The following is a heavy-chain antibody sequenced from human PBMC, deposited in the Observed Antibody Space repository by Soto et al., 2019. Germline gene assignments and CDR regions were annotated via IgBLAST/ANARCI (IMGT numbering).Heavy chain of an antibody. D-gene: IGHD1-1*01. Sequence: ASVKVSCKASGYTFTSYAMHWVRQAPGQRLEWMGWINAGNGNTKYSQKFQGRVTITRDKSASTAYMELSSLSSEDTAVYYCARNPNWNDGGNWFDPWGQGTLVTVSS. J-gene: IGHJ5*02. V-gene: IGHV1-3*01. CDR2: INAGNGNT. CDR1: GYTFTSYA. CDR3: ARNPNWNDGGNWFDP.